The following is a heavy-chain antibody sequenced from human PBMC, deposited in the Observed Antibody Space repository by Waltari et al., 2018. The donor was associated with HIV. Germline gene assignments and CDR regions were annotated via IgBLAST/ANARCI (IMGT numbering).Heavy chain of an antibody. V-gene: IGHV4-38-2*02. CDR2: ISHSGRT. Sequence: QVQLQQWGAGLLKPSETLSLTCAVSGYSIRSGYSWGWIRQSPLKGLEWIGTISHSGRTYYNPSLQSRVTIFIDKSKNQFSLKLTSVTAADTALYYCARDEDIVQGAMDVWGQGTTVAVSS. CDR3: ARDEDIVQGAMDV. D-gene: IGHD2-15*01. J-gene: IGHJ6*02. CDR1: GYSIRSGYS.